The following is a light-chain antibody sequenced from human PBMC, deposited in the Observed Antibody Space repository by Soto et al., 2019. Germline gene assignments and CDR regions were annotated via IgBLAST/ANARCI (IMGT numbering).Light chain of an antibody. CDR3: QQFYRYPWT. CDR1: QSVDTC. Sequence: DIQMTQSPSALSAPVGDTVTITCRASQSVDTCLAWYQQKPGKAPHLLIYKASRLETGVPSRFSGSGSVTDYTLTITGLQPDDFATYYCQQFYRYPWTFGQGTKVEI. J-gene: IGKJ1*01. V-gene: IGKV1-5*03. CDR2: KAS.